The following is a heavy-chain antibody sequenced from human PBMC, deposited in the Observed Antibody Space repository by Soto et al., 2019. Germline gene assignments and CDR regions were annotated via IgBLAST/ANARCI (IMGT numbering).Heavy chain of an antibody. CDR3: ARAATYYDFWSGYYSGYYYYYYYMDV. V-gene: IGHV3-72*01. CDR2: TRNKANSYTT. J-gene: IGHJ6*03. CDR1: GFTFSDHY. D-gene: IGHD3-3*01. Sequence: PGGSLRLSCAASGFTFSDHYMDWVRQAPGKGLEWFGRTRNKANSYTTEYAASVKGRFTISRDDSKNSLYLQMNSLKTEDTAVYYCARAATYYDFWSGYYSGYYYYYYYMDVWGKGTTVTVSS.